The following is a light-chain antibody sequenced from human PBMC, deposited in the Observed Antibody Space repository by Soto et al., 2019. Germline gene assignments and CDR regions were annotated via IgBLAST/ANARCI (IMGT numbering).Light chain of an antibody. CDR2: GVS. CDR3: QQYNNWPRT. J-gene: IGKJ5*01. CDR1: QSVGSD. V-gene: IGKV3-15*01. Sequence: EIVMTQSPATLSVSPGERATLSCRASQSVGSDLAWYHQKPGQAPRLLIYGVSTRDTGVPDRFSGSASGTEFTLTISSLQSEDFAVYYCQQYNNWPRTFGQGTRLEIK.